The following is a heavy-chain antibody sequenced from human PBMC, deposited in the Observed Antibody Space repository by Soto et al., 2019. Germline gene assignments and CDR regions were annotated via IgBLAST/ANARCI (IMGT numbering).Heavy chain of an antibody. V-gene: IGHV3-21*01. D-gene: IGHD2-21*01. CDR1: GSSLSSYS. Sequence: SMRRSCAASGSSLSSYSMNSVRQAPEKGLEWVSSISSSSSYVYYADSVKGRFTIPRDNAKNLLYLQMNSLRAEDTAVYYCARGGDGYNEALEYWGQGTLVIFSS. CDR3: ARGGDGYNEALEY. J-gene: IGHJ4*02. CDR2: ISSSSSYV.